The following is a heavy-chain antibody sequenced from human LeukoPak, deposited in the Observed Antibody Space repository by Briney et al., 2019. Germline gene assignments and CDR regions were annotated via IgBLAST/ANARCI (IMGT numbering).Heavy chain of an antibody. D-gene: IGHD2-2*01. V-gene: IGHV3-21*01. Sequence: PGGSLRLSCAASGFTFSSYSMNWVRQAPGKGLEWVSSISSSSSYIYYADSVKGRFTISRDNAKNSLYLQMNSLRAEDTAVYYCARESQGYCSSTSCYALGAFDIWGQGTMVTVS. CDR2: ISSSSSYI. CDR3: ARESQGYCSSTSCYALGAFDI. CDR1: GFTFSSYS. J-gene: IGHJ3*02.